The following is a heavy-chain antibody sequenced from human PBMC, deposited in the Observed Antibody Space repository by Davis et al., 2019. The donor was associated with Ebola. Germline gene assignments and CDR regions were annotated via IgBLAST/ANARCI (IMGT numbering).Heavy chain of an antibody. Sequence: ASVKVSCKVSEYTLNEFSIHWVRQAPGKGLEWMGRFDPEDGERIYAQKFQGRVTMTDDTSTDTAYMKLTSRRYEDTAVYYCAIGGRAGGFDYWGQGTLVTVSS. CDR1: EYTLNEFS. CDR2: FDPEDGER. V-gene: IGHV1-24*01. J-gene: IGHJ4*02. CDR3: AIGGRAGGFDY.